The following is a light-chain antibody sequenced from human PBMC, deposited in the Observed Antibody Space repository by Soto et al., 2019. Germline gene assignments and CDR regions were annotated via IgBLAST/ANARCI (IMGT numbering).Light chain of an antibody. Sequence: EIVLTQSPGTLSLSPEERATLSCRASQSIGSSYLAWYQQKPGQAPRLLIYGASTRATGIPDRFSGSGSGTDFTLTINRVAPEDFAVCYCQQYVSLPITFGQGTRLEIK. CDR3: QQYVSLPIT. J-gene: IGKJ5*01. CDR2: GAS. CDR1: QSIGSSY. V-gene: IGKV3-20*01.